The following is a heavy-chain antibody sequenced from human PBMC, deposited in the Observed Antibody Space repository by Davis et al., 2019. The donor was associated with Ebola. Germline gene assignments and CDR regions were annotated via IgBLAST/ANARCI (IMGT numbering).Heavy chain of an antibody. Sequence: AASVKVSCKASGYTFTSYAMHWVRQAPGQRLEWMGWINAGNGNTKYSQKFQGRVTITRDTSASTAYMELSSLRSEDTAVYYCARAQFPTTSDYWGQGTLVTVSS. V-gene: IGHV1-3*01. CDR3: ARAQFPTTSDY. CDR1: GYTFTSYA. D-gene: IGHD1-1*01. J-gene: IGHJ4*02. CDR2: INAGNGNT.